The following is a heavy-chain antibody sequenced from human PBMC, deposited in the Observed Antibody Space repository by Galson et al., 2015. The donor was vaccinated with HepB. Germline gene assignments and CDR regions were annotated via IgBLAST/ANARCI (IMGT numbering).Heavy chain of an antibody. CDR2: IYPGDSDT. Sequence: QSGAEVKKPGESLKISCKGSGYSFTSYWIGWVRKLPGKGLEWMGIIYPGDSDTRYSPSFHGQVTIPADKSISTAYMQWSSLKASDTAMYYCAREVSPYGSGSYFFRGSRHPGAFDIWGQGTMVTVSS. D-gene: IGHD3-10*01. J-gene: IGHJ3*02. V-gene: IGHV5-51*01. CDR1: GYSFTSYW. CDR3: AREVSPYGSGSYFFRGSRHPGAFDI.